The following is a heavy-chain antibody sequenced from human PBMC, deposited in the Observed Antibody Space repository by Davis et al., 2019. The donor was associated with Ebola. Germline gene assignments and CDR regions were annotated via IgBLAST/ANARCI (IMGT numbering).Heavy chain of an antibody. D-gene: IGHD6-13*01. CDR3: ARDVGAAAGGDGDDY. Sequence: SVKVSCKASGGTFSSYAISWVRQAPGQGLEWMGRIIPILGIANYAQKFQGRVTITADKSTSTAYMELRSLRSDDTAVYYCARDVGAAAGGDGDDYWGQGTLVTVSS. CDR2: IIPILGIA. CDR1: GGTFSSYA. V-gene: IGHV1-69*04. J-gene: IGHJ4*02.